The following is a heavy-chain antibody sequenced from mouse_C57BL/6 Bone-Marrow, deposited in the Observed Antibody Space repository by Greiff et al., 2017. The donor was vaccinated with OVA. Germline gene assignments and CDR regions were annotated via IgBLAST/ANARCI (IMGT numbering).Heavy chain of an antibody. D-gene: IGHD1-1*01. CDR3: AGGPDGSSLGNFDY. V-gene: IGHV1-81*01. CDR2: IYPRSGNT. J-gene: IGHJ2*01. CDR1: GYTFTSYG. Sequence: VQVVESGAELARPGASVKLSCKASGYTFTSYGISWVKQRTGQGLEWIGEIYPRSGNTYYNEKFKGKATLTADKSSSTAYMELRSLTSEDSAVYFCAGGPDGSSLGNFDYWGQGTTLTVSS.